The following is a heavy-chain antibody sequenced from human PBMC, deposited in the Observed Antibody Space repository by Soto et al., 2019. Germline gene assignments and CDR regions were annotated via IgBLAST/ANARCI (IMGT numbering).Heavy chain of an antibody. CDR3: ARAIGETMIVDYNWFDP. D-gene: IGHD3-22*01. CDR1: GPSITIYY. CDR2: IYYSGST. V-gene: IGHV4-59*01. J-gene: IGHJ5*02. Sequence: PSDILYLISSLSGPSITIYYYSWTRHPPGKGLEWIVYIYYSGSTNYNPSLKSRVTISVDTSKNQFSLKLSSVTAADTAVYYCARAIGETMIVDYNWFDPWGQGTLVTVS.